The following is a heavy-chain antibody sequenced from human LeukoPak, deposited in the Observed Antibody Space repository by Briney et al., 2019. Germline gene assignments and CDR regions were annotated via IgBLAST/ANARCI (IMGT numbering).Heavy chain of an antibody. V-gene: IGHV3-30-3*01. CDR1: GFTFSSYA. CDR2: ISYDGSNK. D-gene: IGHD6-13*01. CDR3: ARDTQLVPPDAFDI. J-gene: IGHJ3*02. Sequence: GRSLRLSCAASGFTFSSYAMHWVRQAPGKGLEWVAVISYDGSNKYYADSVKGRFTISRDNSKNTLYLQMNSLRAEDTAVYYCARDTQLVPPDAFDIWGQGTMVTVSS.